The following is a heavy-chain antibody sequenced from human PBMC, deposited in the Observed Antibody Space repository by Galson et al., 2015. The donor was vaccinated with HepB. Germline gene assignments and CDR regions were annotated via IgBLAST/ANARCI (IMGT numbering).Heavy chain of an antibody. J-gene: IGHJ3*02. Sequence: QVQLQESGPGLVKPSETLSLTCTVSGGSISSYYWSWIRQPPGKGLEWIGYIYYSGSTNYNPSLKSRVTISVETSKNQFSLKLSSVIAADTAMYYCARQWVGSRAFDMWGQGTMVTVYS. D-gene: IGHD1-26*01. CDR1: GGSISSYY. CDR3: ARQWVGSRAFDM. V-gene: IGHV4-59*08. CDR2: IYYSGST.